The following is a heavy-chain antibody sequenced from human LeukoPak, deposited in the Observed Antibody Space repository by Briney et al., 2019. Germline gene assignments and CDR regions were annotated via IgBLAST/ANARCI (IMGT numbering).Heavy chain of an antibody. CDR1: GFTFSSYG. V-gene: IGHV3-23*01. Sequence: GGSLRLSCAASGFTFSSYGMSWVRQAPGKGLEWVSAISNSGGSTPYADSVKGRFTISRDNSKNTLYLQMNSLRGEDTAVYYCAWGPWSAAGYNGMDVWGQGTTVTVSS. CDR2: ISNSGGST. D-gene: IGHD6-13*01. J-gene: IGHJ6*02. CDR3: AWGPWSAAGYNGMDV.